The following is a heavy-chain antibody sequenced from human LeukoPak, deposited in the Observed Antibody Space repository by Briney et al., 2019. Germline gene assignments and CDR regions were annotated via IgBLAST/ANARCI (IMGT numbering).Heavy chain of an antibody. Sequence: GASVKVSCKASGGTFSSYAISWVRQAPGQGLEWMGGIIPIFGTANYAQKFQGRVTMTEDTSTDTAYMELSSLRSEDTAAYYCATDLPASFHWGQGTLVTVSS. D-gene: IGHD2-2*01. CDR3: ATDLPASFH. CDR1: GGTFSSYA. CDR2: IIPIFGTA. V-gene: IGHV1-69*06. J-gene: IGHJ4*02.